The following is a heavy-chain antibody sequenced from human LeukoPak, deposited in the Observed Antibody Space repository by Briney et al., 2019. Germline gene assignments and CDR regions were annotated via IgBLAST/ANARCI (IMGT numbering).Heavy chain of an antibody. CDR3: ARDSRGFGETYFDY. CDR2: IKQDGSEK. J-gene: IGHJ4*02. V-gene: IGHV3-7*01. CDR1: GFTFSSYW. Sequence: PGGSLRLSCAASGFTFSSYWMSWVRQAPGKGLEWVANIKQDGSEKYYVDSVKGRFTISRDNAKNSLYLQMNSLRAEDTAVYYCARDSRGFGETYFDYWGRGTLVTVSS. D-gene: IGHD3-10*01.